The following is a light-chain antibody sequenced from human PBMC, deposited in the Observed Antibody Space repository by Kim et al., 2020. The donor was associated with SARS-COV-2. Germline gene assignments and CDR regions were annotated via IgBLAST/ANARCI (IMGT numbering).Light chain of an antibody. CDR3: NSRDSNDNVV. Sequence: ALGQTVRITRKGDSLKSYYATWYQQKPGQAPILVIYGKNNRPSGIPDRFSGSSSGNTASLTITGTQAGDEADYYCNSRDSNDNVVFGGGTKLTVL. J-gene: IGLJ2*01. V-gene: IGLV3-19*01. CDR1: SLKSYY. CDR2: GKN.